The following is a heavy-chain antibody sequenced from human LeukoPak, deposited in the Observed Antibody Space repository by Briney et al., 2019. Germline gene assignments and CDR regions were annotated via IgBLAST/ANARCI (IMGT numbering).Heavy chain of an antibody. J-gene: IGHJ6*02. CDR3: ARSDYGSGNGLDV. D-gene: IGHD3-10*01. CDR2: ISPNSGGT. CDR1: GYTFTAYY. V-gene: IGHV1-2*04. Sequence: GASVKVSCKASGYTFTAYYMHWVRQAPGQGLEWMGWISPNSGGTNCAQKFQGWVTMTRDTSISTAYMELSSLKSDDTAVYYCARSDYGSGNGLDVWGQGTTVTVSS.